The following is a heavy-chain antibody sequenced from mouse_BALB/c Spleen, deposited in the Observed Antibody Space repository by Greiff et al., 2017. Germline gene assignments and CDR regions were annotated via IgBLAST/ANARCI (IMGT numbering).Heavy chain of an antibody. D-gene: IGHD2-3*01. CDR3: AAGNDGYYGYY. CDR1: GFTFSSFG. Sequence: EVQVVESGGGLVQPGGSRILSCAASGFTFSSFGMHWVRQAPEKGLEWVAYISSGSSTIYYADTVKGRFTISRDNPKNTLFLQMTSLRSEDTAMYYCAAGNDGYYGYYWGQGTSVTVSS. V-gene: IGHV5-17*02. CDR2: ISSGSSTI. J-gene: IGHJ4*01.